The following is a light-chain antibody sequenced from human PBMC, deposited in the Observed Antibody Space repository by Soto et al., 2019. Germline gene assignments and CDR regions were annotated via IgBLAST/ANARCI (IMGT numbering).Light chain of an antibody. V-gene: IGKV3-20*01. J-gene: IGKJ5*01. CDR2: GAS. CDR3: QHFGGTTFT. Sequence: EIILTQSPGTLSLYPGEGATLSCRASQSVSSSYIAWYQQRPGQTPSLLIYGASTRATGIPDRFSGSGSGTHFTLTISRLEPGDFAVYYCQHFGGTTFTFGQGTRLEIK. CDR1: QSVSSSY.